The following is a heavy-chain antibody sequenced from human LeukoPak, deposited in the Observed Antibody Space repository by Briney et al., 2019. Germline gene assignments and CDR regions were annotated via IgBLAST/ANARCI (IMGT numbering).Heavy chain of an antibody. J-gene: IGHJ4*02. CDR1: GFTLSDSW. CDR3: ARHLLRGQNFDY. CDR2: IKDDGSDK. Sequence: GGSLRLSCGTSGFTLSDSWMSWFRQAPGQGLEWVASIKDDGSDKYYLDSVRGRFTISRDNAEDSLYLQLDDLRAEDTAVFYCARHLLRGQNFDYWGQGTLVTVSS. V-gene: IGHV3-7*01.